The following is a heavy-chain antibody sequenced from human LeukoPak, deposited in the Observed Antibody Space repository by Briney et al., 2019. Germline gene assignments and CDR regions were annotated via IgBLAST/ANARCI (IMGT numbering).Heavy chain of an antibody. J-gene: IGHJ6*02. CDR2: INAGNGNT. D-gene: IGHD3-10*01. V-gene: IGHV1-3*01. Sequence: ASVKVSCKASGYTFTSYAMHWVRQAPGQRLEWMGWINAGNGNTKYSQKFQGRVTITRDTPASTAYMELSSLRSEDTAVYYCARVVQVRGVIPPYYYYGMDVWGQGTTVTVSS. CDR1: GYTFTSYA. CDR3: ARVVQVRGVIPPYYYYGMDV.